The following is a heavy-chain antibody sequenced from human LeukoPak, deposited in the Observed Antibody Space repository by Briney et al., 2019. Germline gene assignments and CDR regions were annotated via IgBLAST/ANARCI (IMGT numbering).Heavy chain of an antibody. D-gene: IGHD1-7*01. J-gene: IGHJ4*02. CDR3: ARNNWNYEGYFDY. Sequence: GGSLRLSCAGTGFTFSNYWMNWVRQAPGKGLEWVSSISSSSSYIYYADSVKGRFTISRDNAKNSLYLQMNSLRAEDTAVYYCARNNWNYEGYFDYWGQGTLVTVSS. V-gene: IGHV3-21*01. CDR1: GFTFSNYW. CDR2: ISSSSSYI.